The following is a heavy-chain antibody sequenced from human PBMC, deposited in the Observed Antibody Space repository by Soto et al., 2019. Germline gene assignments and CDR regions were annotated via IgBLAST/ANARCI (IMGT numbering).Heavy chain of an antibody. V-gene: IGHV3-23*01. J-gene: IGHJ3*02. CDR2: IGGGDGST. Sequence: EVQLLESGGGLGQPGGSLRLSCAASGFTFINYAMSWVRQAPGKGLEWVSTIGGGDGSTYYADSVKGRFTISRDNSNSALYLQMNSLRVGDTAIYYCAKGILVKPPGTRTFDIWGQGTMVIVSS. CDR3: AKGILVKPPGTRTFDI. CDR1: GFTFINYA. D-gene: IGHD6-13*01.